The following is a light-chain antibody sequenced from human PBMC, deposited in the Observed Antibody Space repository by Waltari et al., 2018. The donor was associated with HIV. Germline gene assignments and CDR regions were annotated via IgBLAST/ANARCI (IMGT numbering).Light chain of an antibody. V-gene: IGLV3-25*03. J-gene: IGLJ1*01. CDR2: KDS. Sequence: SYELTQPPSVSVSPGQTARITCSGDALPKPHAYGYQQKPGQAPVLVIYKDSERPSGIPERFSGSSSGTTVTLTISGVQAEDEADYYCQSADSSGTFYVFGTGTKVTVL. CDR1: ALPKPH. CDR3: QSADSSGTFYV.